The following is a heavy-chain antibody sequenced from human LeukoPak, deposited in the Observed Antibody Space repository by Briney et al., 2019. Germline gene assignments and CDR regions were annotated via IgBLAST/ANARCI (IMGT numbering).Heavy chain of an antibody. CDR2: INWNGGST. CDR3: ARILIWFGELDY. V-gene: IGHV3-20*04. Sequence: RTGGSLRLSRAASGFTFDDYGMSWVRQAPGKGLEWVSGINWNGGSTGYADSVKGRFTISRDNAKNSLYLQMNSLRAEDTALYCCARILIWFGELDYWGQGTLVTVSS. J-gene: IGHJ4*02. D-gene: IGHD3-10*01. CDR1: GFTFDDYG.